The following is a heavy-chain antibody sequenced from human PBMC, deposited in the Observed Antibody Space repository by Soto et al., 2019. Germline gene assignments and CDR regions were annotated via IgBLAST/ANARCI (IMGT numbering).Heavy chain of an antibody. CDR3: ARDRAGAQYGLDV. CDR1: GFTFSSYS. D-gene: IGHD1-26*01. V-gene: IGHV3-48*02. CDR2: ISSSSTI. Sequence: GGSLRLSCASSGFTFSSYSMNWVRQAPGKGLEWVSYISSSSTIYYVDSVKGRFTISRDNAKNSLYLQMNSLRDEDTAVYYCARDRAGAQYGLDVWGQGTTVTVSS. J-gene: IGHJ6*02.